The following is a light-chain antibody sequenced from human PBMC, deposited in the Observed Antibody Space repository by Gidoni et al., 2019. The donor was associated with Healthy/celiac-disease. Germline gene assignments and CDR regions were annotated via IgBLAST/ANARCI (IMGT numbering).Light chain of an antibody. CDR3: LLYYGGAQGV. CDR1: TGAVTSGYY. V-gene: IGLV7-43*01. J-gene: IGLJ2*01. CDR2: STS. Sequence: QTVVTQEPSLTVSPGGTVTRTCASSTGAVTSGYYPTWFQQKPGQAPRALIYSTSNNHAWTPARFSGSLLGGKAALTLSGVQPEDEAEYYCLLYYGGAQGVFGGGTKLTVL.